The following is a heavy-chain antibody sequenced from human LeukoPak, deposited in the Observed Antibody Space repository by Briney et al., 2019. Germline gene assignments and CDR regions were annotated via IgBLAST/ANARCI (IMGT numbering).Heavy chain of an antibody. V-gene: IGHV3-23*01. CDR1: GFIFSSYS. CDR2: ISESGRDT. Sequence: GGSLRLSCAASGFIFSSYSMSWVRQAPGKGLEWVSAISESGRDTYYTDSVKGRFTISRDNSKSTLYLQMDSLRAEDTAVYYCANQGVSGRGWFDPWGQGTLVTVSS. D-gene: IGHD3-10*01. J-gene: IGHJ5*02. CDR3: ANQGVSGRGWFDP.